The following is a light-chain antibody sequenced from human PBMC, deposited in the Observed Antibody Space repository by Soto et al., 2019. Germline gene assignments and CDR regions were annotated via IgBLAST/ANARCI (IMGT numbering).Light chain of an antibody. Sequence: EIMLTQSPGTLSLYPGERATLSCRASQSVSSSYLAWYQQKPGQAPRLLIYGAPTRATGIPARFSGSGSGTEFTLTINSLQSEDFAIYYCQPYNNWPLTFGGGTKVDIK. J-gene: IGKJ4*01. CDR3: QPYNNWPLT. CDR2: GAP. V-gene: IGKV3-15*01. CDR1: QSVSSSY.